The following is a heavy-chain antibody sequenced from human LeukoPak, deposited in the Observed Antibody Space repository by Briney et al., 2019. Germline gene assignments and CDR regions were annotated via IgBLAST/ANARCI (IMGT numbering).Heavy chain of an antibody. V-gene: IGHV3-11*01. D-gene: IGHD1-26*01. CDR3: ARAYPIGGTPWWFDP. J-gene: IGHJ5*02. CDR1: GFTFSDYY. CDR2: ISSSGSTI. Sequence: GGSLRLSCAASGFTFSDYYMSWIRQAPGKGLEWVSYISSSGSTIYYADSVKGRFTISRDNAKNSLYLQMNSLRAEDTAVYYCARAYPIGGTPWWFDPWGQGTLVTVSS.